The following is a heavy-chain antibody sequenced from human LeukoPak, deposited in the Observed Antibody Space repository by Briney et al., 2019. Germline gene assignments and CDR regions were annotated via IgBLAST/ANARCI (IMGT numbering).Heavy chain of an antibody. J-gene: IGHJ6*02. D-gene: IGHD4-17*01. Sequence: PGGSLRLSCAASGFTFSSYGMHWVRQAPGKGLEWVAVMWYDGSNKYYADSVKGRFTISRDNSKNTLYLQMNSLRAEDTAVYYCAKVGDGDYLPYYYGMDVWGQGTTVTVSS. CDR3: AKVGDGDYLPYYYGMDV. CDR2: MWYDGSNK. CDR1: GFTFSSYG. V-gene: IGHV3-33*06.